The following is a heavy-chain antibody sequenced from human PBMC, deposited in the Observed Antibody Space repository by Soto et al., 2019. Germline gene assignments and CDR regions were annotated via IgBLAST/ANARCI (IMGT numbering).Heavy chain of an antibody. V-gene: IGHV4-59*01. Sequence: SETLSVTCTVSGGSISSYYWSWIRQPPGKGLKWIGYIYYSGSTNYNPSLKSRVTISVDTSKNQFSLKLSSVTAADTAVYYCARSDGRYWGRGTLDTVSS. CDR2: IYYSGST. J-gene: IGHJ4*02. CDR3: ARSDGRY. CDR1: GGSISSYY.